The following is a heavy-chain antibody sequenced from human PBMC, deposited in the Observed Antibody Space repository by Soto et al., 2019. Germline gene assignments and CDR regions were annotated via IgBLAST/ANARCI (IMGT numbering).Heavy chain of an antibody. V-gene: IGHV3-7*05. Sequence: EVQLVESGGTLVQPGGSLRLSCAASGSTFGPYWMSWVRQAPGTGLEWVAHIKPDGSEQFYVDSVRGRFTVSRDNAKNSMYLQMNSLRVEDTAVYYCARSTHSSADYWGQGTLGAVSS. CDR1: GSTFGPYW. D-gene: IGHD3-22*01. CDR2: IKPDGSEQ. CDR3: ARSTHSSADY. J-gene: IGHJ4*02.